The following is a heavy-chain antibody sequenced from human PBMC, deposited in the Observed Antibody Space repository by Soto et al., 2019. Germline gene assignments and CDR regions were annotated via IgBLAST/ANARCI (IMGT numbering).Heavy chain of an antibody. D-gene: IGHD5-18*01. V-gene: IGHV3-30-3*01. CDR1: GFTFSNYA. CDR2: TSYDGSNT. Sequence: QVQLVESGGGVVQPGRSLRLSCAASGFTFSNYAMHWVRQAPGKGLEWVAVTSYDGSNTYYADSVKGRFTISRDNSKNTLYLQMNSLRAAVTAVYYCASGYSYGLDVWGQGTTVTVSS. J-gene: IGHJ6*02. CDR3: ASGYSYGLDV.